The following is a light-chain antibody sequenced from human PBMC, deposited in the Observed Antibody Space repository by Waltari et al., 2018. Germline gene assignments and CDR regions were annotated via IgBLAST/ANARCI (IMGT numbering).Light chain of an antibody. CDR1: QSISSH. CDR2: AAS. CDR3: QQSYRIPLT. J-gene: IGKJ4*01. Sequence: DIQVTQSPSSLSASVAARLPITCRASQSISSHLNWYQQKPGEAPKLQIYAASSLQGGVPSRFSGSGSGTDFTLTITSLQPEDFATYYCQQSYRIPLTFGGGTRVELK. V-gene: IGKV1-39*01.